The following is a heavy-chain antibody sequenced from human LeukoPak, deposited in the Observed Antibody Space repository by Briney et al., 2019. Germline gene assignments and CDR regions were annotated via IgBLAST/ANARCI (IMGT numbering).Heavy chain of an antibody. CDR3: ASTYGRQLQQELDY. CDR1: GFTFSSYW. Sequence: GGSLRLSCAASGFTFSSYWMSWVRQAPGKGLEWVANIKQDGSEKYYVDSVKGRFTISRDNAKNSLYLQMNSLRAEDTAVYYCASTYGRQLQQELDYWGQGTLVTVSS. D-gene: IGHD2-2*01. CDR2: IKQDGSEK. J-gene: IGHJ4*02. V-gene: IGHV3-7*01.